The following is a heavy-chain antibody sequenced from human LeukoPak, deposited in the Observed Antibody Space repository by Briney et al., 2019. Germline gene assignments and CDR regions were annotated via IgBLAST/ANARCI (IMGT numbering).Heavy chain of an antibody. CDR2: IYPGDSDT. V-gene: IGHV5-51*01. CDR1: GYSFTSYW. CDR3: ARQGMDGYNFWPFDI. J-gene: IGHJ3*02. D-gene: IGHD5-24*01. Sequence: GESLKISCKGSGYSFTSYWIGWVRQMPGKGLEWMGIIYPGDSDTRYSPSFQGQVTISADKSISTAYLQCSSLKASDTAMYYCARQGMDGYNFWPFDIWGQGTMVTVSS.